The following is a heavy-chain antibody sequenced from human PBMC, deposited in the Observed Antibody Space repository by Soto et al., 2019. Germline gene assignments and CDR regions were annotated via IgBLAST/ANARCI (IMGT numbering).Heavy chain of an antibody. D-gene: IGHD3-3*01. CDR1: CGSIRSGDYY. Sequence: SETLSLTYTVSCGSIRSGDYYCSWIRKPPGKGLEWIGYIYYSGSTYYNPSLKSRVTISVDTSKNQFSLKLSSVTAADTAVYYCARAAGAREEIFGVVIISGDAFDIWGQGTMVTVSS. CDR2: IYYSGST. J-gene: IGHJ3*02. CDR3: ARAAGAREEIFGVVIISGDAFDI. V-gene: IGHV4-30-4*01.